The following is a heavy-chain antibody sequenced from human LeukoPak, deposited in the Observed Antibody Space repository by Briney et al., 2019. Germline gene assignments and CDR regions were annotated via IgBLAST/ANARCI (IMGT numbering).Heavy chain of an antibody. CDR2: LSGGGGVT. V-gene: IGHV3-23*01. D-gene: IGHD1-26*01. CDR3: TRVGAARHFDS. Sequence: PGGSLRLSCAASGFTFSGYVMTWVRQPPGKGLEWVSSLSGGGGVTYYADSVKGRFTISRDNSKNTLFLQMNSLRAEDTAVYYCTRVGAARHFDSWGQGTLVTVPS. CDR1: GFTFSGYV. J-gene: IGHJ4*02.